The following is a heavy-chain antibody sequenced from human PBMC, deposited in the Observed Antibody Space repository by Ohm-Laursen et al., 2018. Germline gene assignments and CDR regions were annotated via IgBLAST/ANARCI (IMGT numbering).Heavy chain of an antibody. D-gene: IGHD3-10*01. V-gene: IGHV3-15*01. Sequence: GSLRLSCTASGFTFSNAWMTWVRQAPGTGLEWVGRIKSKTDGGTTDYAAPVKGRFTISRDDSKNTLYLQMNSLRTEDTAVYYCIADAGKYWGQGTLVTVSS. CDR3: IADAGKY. CDR2: IKSKTDGGTT. CDR1: GFTFSNAW. J-gene: IGHJ4*02.